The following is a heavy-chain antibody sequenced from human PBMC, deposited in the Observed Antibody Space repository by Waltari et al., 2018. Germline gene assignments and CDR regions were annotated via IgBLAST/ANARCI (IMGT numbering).Heavy chain of an antibody. CDR2: IYYTGST. CDR3: ARGGGGDWEWFDP. CDR1: AGSISSFY. J-gene: IGHJ5*02. V-gene: IGHV4-59*01. D-gene: IGHD2-21*02. Sequence: VKLQESCPSLLKPSETLSLICTLSAGSISSFYWSWVRQPPGKGLDWIGYIYYTGSTNFNPSLKSRVTMSVDTSKNQFSLKLSSVTAADTAFYYCARGGGGDWEWFDPWGQGTLVTVSS.